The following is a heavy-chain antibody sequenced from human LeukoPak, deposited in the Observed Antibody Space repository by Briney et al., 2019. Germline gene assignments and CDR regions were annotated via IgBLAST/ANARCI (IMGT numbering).Heavy chain of an antibody. Sequence: PGGSLRLSCAAPGFTFNDYYMSWIRQPPGKGLEWIGEINHSGSTNYNPSLKSRVTISVDTSKNQFSLKLSSVTAADTAVYYCARVQIDSYGLYNWFDPWGQGTLVTVSS. V-gene: IGHV4-34*01. D-gene: IGHD5-18*01. CDR2: INHSGST. J-gene: IGHJ5*02. CDR3: ARVQIDSYGLYNWFDP. CDR1: GFTFNDYY.